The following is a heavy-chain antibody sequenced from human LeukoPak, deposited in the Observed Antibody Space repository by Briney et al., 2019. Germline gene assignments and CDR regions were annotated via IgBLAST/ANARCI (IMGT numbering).Heavy chain of an antibody. V-gene: IGHV3-66*04. D-gene: IGHD4-17*01. CDR3: AIHDYGDRPFDY. J-gene: IGHJ4*02. Sequence: GGSLRLSCAASGLTVSNNYMTWVRQAPGKGLESVSVIYSGGATYYADSVKGRFTISRDNAKNSLYLQMNSLRAEDTAVYYCAIHDYGDRPFDYWGQGTLVTVSS. CDR2: IYSGGAT. CDR1: GLTVSNNY.